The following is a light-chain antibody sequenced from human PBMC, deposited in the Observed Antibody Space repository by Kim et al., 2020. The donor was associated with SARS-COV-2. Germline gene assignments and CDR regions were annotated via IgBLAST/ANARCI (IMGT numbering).Light chain of an antibody. CDR2: DVS. CDR3: NSYTTSSTRV. Sequence: GQSITISCTGTSSDIGSYNYVSWYQQHPGKAPKLMIYDVSNRPSGVSNRFSGTKSGNTASLTISGLQAEDEADYYCNSYTTSSTRVFGGGTKVTVL. CDR1: SSDIGSYNY. V-gene: IGLV2-14*03. J-gene: IGLJ3*02.